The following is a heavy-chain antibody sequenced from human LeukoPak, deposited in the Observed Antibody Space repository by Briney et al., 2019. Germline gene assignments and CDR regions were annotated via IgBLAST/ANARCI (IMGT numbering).Heavy chain of an antibody. Sequence: SETLSLTCTVSGGSISSYYWSWIRQPPGKGLEWIGYIYYSGSTNYNPSLKSRVTISVDTSKNQFYLKLSSVTAADTAVYYCARVGYSSGYYYDYWGQGTLVTVSS. CDR1: GGSISSYY. D-gene: IGHD3-22*01. CDR2: IYYSGST. J-gene: IGHJ4*02. V-gene: IGHV4-59*01. CDR3: ARVGYSSGYYYDY.